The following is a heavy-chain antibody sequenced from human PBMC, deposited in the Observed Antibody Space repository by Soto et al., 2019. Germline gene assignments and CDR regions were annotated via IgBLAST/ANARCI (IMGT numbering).Heavy chain of an antibody. V-gene: IGHV4-34*01. Sequence: PSETLSLTCAVYGGSFSGYYWSWIRQPPGKGLEWIGEINHSGSTNYNPSLKSRVTISVDTSKNQYSLKLSSVTAADTAVYYCAPIAPLTVRLRERGYYYYGMDVWGQGTTVTVSS. D-gene: IGHD4-17*01. CDR3: APIAPLTVRLRERGYYYYGMDV. CDR1: GGSFSGYY. J-gene: IGHJ6*02. CDR2: INHSGST.